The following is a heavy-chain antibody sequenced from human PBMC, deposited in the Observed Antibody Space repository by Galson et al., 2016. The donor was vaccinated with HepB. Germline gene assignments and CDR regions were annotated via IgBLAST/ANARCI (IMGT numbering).Heavy chain of an antibody. V-gene: IGHV3-30*18. CDR3: AKVIGMVRGCMDV. CDR2: ISYDGRNK. J-gene: IGHJ6*02. CDR1: GFTFSNYG. Sequence: SLRLSCAASGFTFSNYGIHWVRQAPGKGLEWVTLISYDGRNKYNADSVKGRFTISRDNSNNTVYLQMNNLRDEDTAVYYCAKVIGMVRGCMDVWGQGTTVIVS. D-gene: IGHD3-10*01.